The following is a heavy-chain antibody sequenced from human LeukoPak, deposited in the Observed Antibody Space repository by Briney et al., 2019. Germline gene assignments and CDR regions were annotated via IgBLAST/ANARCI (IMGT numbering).Heavy chain of an antibody. CDR3: ARVLRFYYYGSGSLGDWFDP. Sequence: PSETLSLTCTVSGGSISSYYWSWIRQPPGKGLEWIGYIYYSGNTNYNPSLKSRVTISVDTSKNQFSLKLSSVTAADTAVYNCARVLRFYYYGSGSLGDWFDPWGQGTLVTVSS. CDR1: GGSISSYY. J-gene: IGHJ5*02. CDR2: IYYSGNT. V-gene: IGHV4-59*12. D-gene: IGHD3-10*01.